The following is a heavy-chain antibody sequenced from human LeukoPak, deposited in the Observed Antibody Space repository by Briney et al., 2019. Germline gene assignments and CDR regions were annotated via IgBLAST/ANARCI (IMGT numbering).Heavy chain of an antibody. CDR3: ARNYDY. D-gene: IGHD1-7*01. CDR1: GFTFSSYS. Sequence: GGSLRLSCAASGFTFSSYSMNWVRQAPGKGLEWVSSISSESSFIYYADSLKGRFTISRDNAKNSLFLRMNSLRAEDTAVYYCARNYDYWGQGTLVTVSS. V-gene: IGHV3-21*01. CDR2: ISSESSFI. J-gene: IGHJ4*02.